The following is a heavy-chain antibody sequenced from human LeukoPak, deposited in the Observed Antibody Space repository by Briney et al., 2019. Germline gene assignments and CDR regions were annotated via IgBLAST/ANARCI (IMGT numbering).Heavy chain of an antibody. V-gene: IGHV1-46*01. J-gene: IGHJ6*02. D-gene: IGHD4-23*01. CDR2: INPSGGST. Sequence: ASVKVSCKASGYTFTSYYMHWVRQAPGQGLEWMGIINPSGGSTSYAQKFQGRVTMTRDTSTSTVYMELSSLRSEDTAVYYCARDDYGGNPRRYYYGMDVWGQGTTVTVSS. CDR1: GYTFTSYY. CDR3: ARDDYGGNPRRYYYGMDV.